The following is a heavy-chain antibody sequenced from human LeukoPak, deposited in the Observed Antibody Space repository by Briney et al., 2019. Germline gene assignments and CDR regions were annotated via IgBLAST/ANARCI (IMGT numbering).Heavy chain of an antibody. V-gene: IGHV4-39*07. Sequence: SETLSLTCTVSGGSISSSSYYWGWIRQPPGKGLEWIGSIYYSGSTYYNPSLKSRVTISVDTSKNQFSLKLSSVTAADTAVYYCARVRLPLGTMVRGVVGMDVWGKGTTVTVSS. J-gene: IGHJ6*03. CDR2: IYYSGST. CDR1: GGSISSSSYY. D-gene: IGHD3-10*01. CDR3: ARVRLPLGTMVRGVVGMDV.